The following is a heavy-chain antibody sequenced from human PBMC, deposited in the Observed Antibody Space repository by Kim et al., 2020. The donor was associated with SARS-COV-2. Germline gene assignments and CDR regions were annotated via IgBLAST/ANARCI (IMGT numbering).Heavy chain of an antibody. J-gene: IGHJ4*02. CDR3: STDLGQVWEVFRGR. D-gene: IGHD1-26*01. Sequence: GGSLRLSCAASGFTFGNAWMSWFRQAPGKGLEWVGRIKRRTDEGTTDYAAPVKDRFTISRDDSKATLYLQMNSLRIEDTAVYFCSTDLGQVWEVFRGRWGQGTLVTVSS. CDR1: GFTFGNAW. CDR2: IKRRTDEGTT. V-gene: IGHV3-15*01.